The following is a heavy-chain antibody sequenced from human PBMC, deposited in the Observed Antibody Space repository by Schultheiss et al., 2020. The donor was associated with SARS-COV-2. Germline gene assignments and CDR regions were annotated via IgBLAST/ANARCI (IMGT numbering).Heavy chain of an antibody. D-gene: IGHD6-6*01. CDR1: GGSISSYY. J-gene: IGHJ4*02. CDR2: IYYSGST. V-gene: IGHV4-59*12. CDR3: ARVDEQLATDY. Sequence: SETLSLTCTVSGGSISSYYWSWIRQPPGKGLEWIGYIYYSGSTNYNPSLKSRVTISVDTSKNQFSLKLSSVTAEDTAVYYCARVDEQLATDYWGQGTLVTVSS.